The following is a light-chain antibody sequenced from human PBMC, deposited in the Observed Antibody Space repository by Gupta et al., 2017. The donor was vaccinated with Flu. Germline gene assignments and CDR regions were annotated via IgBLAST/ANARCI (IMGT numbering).Light chain of an antibody. CDR2: KDT. CDR3: QSAVNGPWV. CDR1: SLANQY. V-gene: IGLV3-25*02. J-gene: IGLJ3*02. Sequence: SSDLTQPPSVAVSPGQAARITCSGDSLANQYTTWYQQRPGQAHVLMIYKDTERSSGIPERFSAFRSGTTVTLTICGVQAEDEADYYFQSAVNGPWVFGGGTKLTVL.